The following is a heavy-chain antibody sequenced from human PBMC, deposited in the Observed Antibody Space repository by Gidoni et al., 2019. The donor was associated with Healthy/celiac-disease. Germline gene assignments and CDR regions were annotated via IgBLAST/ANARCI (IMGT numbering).Heavy chain of an antibody. CDR1: GFNFDDFA. Sequence: EVQLVESGGGLVQPGRSLRLSCAASGFNFDDFAMHWVRQAPGKGLGCVSGISCTSCSIGYADSVKGRFTISRDNAKNSLYLQMNSLRAEDTALYYCAKDTGGFLGAGMDVWGQGTTVTVSS. D-gene: IGHD3-3*01. J-gene: IGHJ6*02. V-gene: IGHV3-9*01. CDR3: AKDTGGFLGAGMDV. CDR2: ISCTSCSI.